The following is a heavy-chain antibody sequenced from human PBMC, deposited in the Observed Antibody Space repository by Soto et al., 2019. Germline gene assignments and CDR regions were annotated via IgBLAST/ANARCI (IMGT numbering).Heavy chain of an antibody. J-gene: IGHJ3*02. CDR1: GYTFTSYD. Sequence: VKVSCKASGYTFTSYDINWVRQATGQGLEWMGWMDVGSGNTNYAQKFQGRVTITRDMSTSTAYMELSSLRSEDTAVYYCAADTRPPYCSGGSCDAFDIWGQGTMVTVSS. CDR2: MDVGSGNT. V-gene: IGHV1-58*02. D-gene: IGHD2-15*01. CDR3: AADTRPPYCSGGSCDAFDI.